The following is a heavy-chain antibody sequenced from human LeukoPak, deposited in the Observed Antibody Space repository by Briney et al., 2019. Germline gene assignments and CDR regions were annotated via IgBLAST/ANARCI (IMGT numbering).Heavy chain of an antibody. D-gene: IGHD6-13*01. CDR1: GFTFSRYD. V-gene: IGHV3-23*01. J-gene: IGHJ5*02. CDR3: AKDGGIEAHRWFDP. CDR2: ISGSGSST. Sequence: GGSLRLSCAASGFTFSRYDMSWVRQAPGKGLEWVSSISGSGSSTYYADSVKGRFTISRDNSKNTVYLQMNSLRAEDTAVYYCAKDGGIEAHRWFDPWGQGTLVTVSS.